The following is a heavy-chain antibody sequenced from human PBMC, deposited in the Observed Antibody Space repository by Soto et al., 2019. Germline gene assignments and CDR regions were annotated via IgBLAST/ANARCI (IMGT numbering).Heavy chain of an antibody. CDR3: AKGDYYDSSGYYYGTLYYYYGMDV. Sequence: LRLSCAASGFTFSSYGMHWVRQAPGKGLEWVAVISYDGSNKYYADSVKGRFTISRDNSKNTLYLQMNSLRAEDTAVYYCAKGDYYDSSGYYYGTLYYYYGMDVWGQGTTVTVSS. V-gene: IGHV3-30*18. J-gene: IGHJ6*02. CDR1: GFTFSSYG. CDR2: ISYDGSNK. D-gene: IGHD3-22*01.